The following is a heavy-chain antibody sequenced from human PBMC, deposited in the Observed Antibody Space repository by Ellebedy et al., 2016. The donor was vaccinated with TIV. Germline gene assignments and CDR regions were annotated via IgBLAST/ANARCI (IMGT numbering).Heavy chain of an antibody. J-gene: IGHJ6*02. V-gene: IGHV1-69*13. Sequence: AASVKVSCKTSGGTVRSYAVSWVRQAPGQGLEWMGGIIPMFGASNYAQKFQGRVTLTADESTRTAYMELSSLRSEDTAVYYCARPAECGGGSCYWVMDVWGQGTTVTVSS. CDR1: GGTVRSYA. D-gene: IGHD2-15*01. CDR2: IIPMFGAS. CDR3: ARPAECGGGSCYWVMDV.